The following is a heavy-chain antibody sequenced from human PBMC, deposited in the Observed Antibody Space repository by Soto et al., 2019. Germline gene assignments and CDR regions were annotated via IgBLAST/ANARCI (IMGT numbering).Heavy chain of an antibody. D-gene: IGHD2-15*01. CDR2: ISGSGGST. CDR3: AKRGVVVAAKQPYGMDV. V-gene: IGHV3-23*01. CDR1: GFTFSSYA. Sequence: PGGSLRLSCAASGFTFSSYAMSWVRQAPGKGLEWVSAISGSGGSTYYADSVKGRFTISRDNSKNTLYLQMNSVRAEDTAVYYCAKRGVVVAAKQPYGMDVWGQGTTVTVSS. J-gene: IGHJ6*02.